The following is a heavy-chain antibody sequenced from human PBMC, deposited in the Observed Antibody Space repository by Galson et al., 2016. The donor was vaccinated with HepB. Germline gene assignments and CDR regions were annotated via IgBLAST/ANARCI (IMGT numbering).Heavy chain of an antibody. Sequence: ETLSLTCTASGGSISSRNHYWGWIRQTPGKGLEWIGTIYYSGNNYYNPSLKSRATISVDTSKKQFSLRLSSVTAADTAIYYCGRQGYSSSRWEEAWYYYYGMDVWGQGTTVTVSS. CDR3: GRQGYSSSRWEEAWYYYYGMDV. D-gene: IGHD2-2*01. CDR2: IYYSGNN. J-gene: IGHJ6*02. CDR1: GGSISSRNHY. V-gene: IGHV4-39*01.